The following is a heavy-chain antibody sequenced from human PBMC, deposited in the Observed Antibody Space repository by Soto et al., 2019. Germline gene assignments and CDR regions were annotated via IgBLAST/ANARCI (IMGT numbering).Heavy chain of an antibody. D-gene: IGHD3-10*01. CDR3: ARDPVGVGDADYVDY. CDR2: ISSSSTYI. J-gene: IGHJ4*02. Sequence: EVQLVESGGGLVKPGGSLRLSCAASGFTFSSYNMNWVRQAPGQGLEWVSSISSSSTYISYTDSVRGRFTISRDNAKNSLYLQMNSLRVEDTAVYYCARDPVGVGDADYVDYWGQGTLVTVSS. V-gene: IGHV3-21*01. CDR1: GFTFSSYN.